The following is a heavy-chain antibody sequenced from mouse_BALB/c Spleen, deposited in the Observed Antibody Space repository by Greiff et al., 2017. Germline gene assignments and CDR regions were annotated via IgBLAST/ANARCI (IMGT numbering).Heavy chain of an antibody. J-gene: IGHJ3*01. CDR2: ISYSGST. Sequence: EVKLQESGPGLVKPSQSLSLTCTVTGYSITSDYAWNWIRQFPGNKLEWMGYISYSGSTSYNPSLKSRISITRDTSKNQFFLQLNSVTTEDTATYYCARRGDYDGGTWFAYWGQGTLVTVSA. D-gene: IGHD2-4*01. V-gene: IGHV3-2*02. CDR3: ARRGDYDGGTWFAY. CDR1: GYSITSDYA.